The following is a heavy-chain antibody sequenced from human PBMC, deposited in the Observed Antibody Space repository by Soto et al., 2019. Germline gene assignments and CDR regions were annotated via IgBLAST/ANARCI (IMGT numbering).Heavy chain of an antibody. CDR2: IYPGDSDT. J-gene: IGHJ6*02. CDR1: GYSFTSYW. V-gene: IGHV5-51*01. Sequence: ESLTISCKGSGYSFTSYWIGLVRQMPGKGLEWMGIIYPGDSDTRYSPSFQGQVTISADKSISTAYLQWSSLKASDTAMYYCARHSAVAAQGYYYGMDVWGQGTTVTVSS. CDR3: ARHSAVAAQGYYYGMDV. D-gene: IGHD6-19*01.